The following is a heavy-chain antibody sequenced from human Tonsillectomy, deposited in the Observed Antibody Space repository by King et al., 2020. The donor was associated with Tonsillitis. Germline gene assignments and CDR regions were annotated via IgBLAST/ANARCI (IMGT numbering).Heavy chain of an antibody. CDR2: IIPIFVTA. J-gene: IGHJ3*02. Sequence: QLVQSGAEVKKPGSSVKVSCKASGGTFSSYAISWVRQAPGQGLEWMGGIIPIFVTANYAQKFQGRVTITADKSTSTAYMELSRLRSEETAVYYCAGDLGYYDSSGYYEAGAFDIWGQGTMVTVSS. V-gene: IGHV1-69*14. CDR1: GGTFSSYA. D-gene: IGHD3-22*01. CDR3: AGDLGYYDSSGYYEAGAFDI.